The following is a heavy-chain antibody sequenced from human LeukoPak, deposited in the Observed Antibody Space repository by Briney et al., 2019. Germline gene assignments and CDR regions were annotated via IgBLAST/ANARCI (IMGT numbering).Heavy chain of an antibody. CDR2: INHSGST. J-gene: IGHJ4*02. Sequence: SETLSLTCAVYGGSFSGYYWSWISQRPGKGLDWIGEINHSGSTNYNPSLKSRVTISVDTSKNQFSLKLSSVNAADTAVYYCARPTTVTRFTLGYWGQGTLVTVSS. CDR1: GGSFSGYY. V-gene: IGHV4-34*01. D-gene: IGHD4-17*01. CDR3: ARPTTVTRFTLGY.